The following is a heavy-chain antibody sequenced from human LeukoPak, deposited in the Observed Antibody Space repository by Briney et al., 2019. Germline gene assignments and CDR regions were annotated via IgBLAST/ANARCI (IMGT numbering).Heavy chain of an antibody. Sequence: ASVKVSCKASGYTFTDYYMHWVRQAPGQGLEWMGRINPNSGGTDYAQKFQGRVTMTRDTSISTAYMELSRLRSDDTAVYYCARATPQIVGLDYWGQGTLVTVSS. CDR2: INPNSGGT. CDR1: GYTFTDYY. V-gene: IGHV1-2*02. D-gene: IGHD1-26*01. CDR3: ARATPQIVGLDY. J-gene: IGHJ4*02.